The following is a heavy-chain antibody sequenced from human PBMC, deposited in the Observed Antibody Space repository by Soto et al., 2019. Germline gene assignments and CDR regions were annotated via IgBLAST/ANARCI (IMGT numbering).Heavy chain of an antibody. D-gene: IGHD6-13*01. J-gene: IGHJ4*02. CDR1: GFTVSNKY. Sequence: EVQLVESGGGLVQPGGSLRLSCAASGFTVSNKYMSWVRQAPGGGLEWVSVLYNDGRTYYADSVKGRFTFSRDNSKNTLFLQMNSLRAEDTAIYYCARGVGKRWSHDNWGQGTLVTVSS. CDR2: LYNDGRT. CDR3: ARGVGKRWSHDN. V-gene: IGHV3-66*01.